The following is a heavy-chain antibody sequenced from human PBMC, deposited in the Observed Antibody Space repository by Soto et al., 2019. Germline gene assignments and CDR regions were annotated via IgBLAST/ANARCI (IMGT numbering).Heavy chain of an antibody. V-gene: IGHV4-34*01. CDR1: GGSFSGYY. D-gene: IGHD1-26*01. Sequence: QVQLQQWGAGLLKPSETLSLTCAVYGGSFSGYYWSWIRQPPGKGLEWIGEINHSGSTNYNPSLKSRVTISVDTSKNQFSLKLSSVTAADTAVYYCARGQYSGSYGYWGQGTLVTVSS. CDR3: ARGQYSGSYGY. J-gene: IGHJ4*02. CDR2: INHSGST.